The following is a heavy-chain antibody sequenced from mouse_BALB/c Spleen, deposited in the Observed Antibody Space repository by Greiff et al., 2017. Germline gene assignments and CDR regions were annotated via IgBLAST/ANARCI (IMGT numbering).Heavy chain of an antibody. J-gene: IGHJ3*01. CDR1: GYTFSSYW. D-gene: IGHD2-1*01. CDR2: ILPGSGST. V-gene: IGHV1-9*01. Sequence: QVQLKESGAELMKPGASVKISCKATGYTFSSYWIEWVKQRPGHGLEWIGEILPGSGSTNYNEKFKGKATFTADTSSNTAYMQLSSLTSEDSAVYYCARFGGNYSWFAYWGQGTLVTVSA. CDR3: ARFGGNYSWFAY.